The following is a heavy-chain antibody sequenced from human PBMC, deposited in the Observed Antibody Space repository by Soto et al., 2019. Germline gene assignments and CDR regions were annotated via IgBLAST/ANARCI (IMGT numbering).Heavy chain of an antibody. CDR2: IKSKTDGGTT. D-gene: IGHD1-26*01. CDR1: GFTFSNAW. CDR3: TTDLPPGATWFSFFDY. J-gene: IGHJ4*02. Sequence: GGSLRLSCAASGFTFSNAWMSWVRQAPGKGLEWVGRIKSKTDGGTTDYAAPVKGRFTISRDDSKNTLYLQMNSLKTEDTAVYYCTTDLPPGATWFSFFDYWGQGTLVTVS. V-gene: IGHV3-15*01.